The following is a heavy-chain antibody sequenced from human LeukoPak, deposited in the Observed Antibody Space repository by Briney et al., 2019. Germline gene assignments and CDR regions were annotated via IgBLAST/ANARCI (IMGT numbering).Heavy chain of an antibody. Sequence: PGGSPRLSCAASGFTFSSYEMNWVRQAPGKGLEWVSHISSSGSTIYYADSVKGRFTISRDNAKNSLYLQMNSLRAEDTAVYYCAELGITMIGGVWGKGTTVTISS. J-gene: IGHJ6*04. V-gene: IGHV3-48*03. CDR3: AELGITMIGGV. D-gene: IGHD3-10*02. CDR1: GFTFSSYE. CDR2: ISSSGSTI.